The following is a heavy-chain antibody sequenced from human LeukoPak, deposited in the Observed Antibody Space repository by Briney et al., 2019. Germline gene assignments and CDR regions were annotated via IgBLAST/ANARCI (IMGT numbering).Heavy chain of an antibody. CDR3: ARCGSGWYWAGY. CDR2: INPNSGGT. CDR1: GYTFTGYY. J-gene: IGHJ4*02. D-gene: IGHD6-19*01. Sequence: ASVKVSCKASGYTFTGYYMHWVRQAPGQGLEWMGWINPNSGGTNYAQKFQGRVTMTRNTSISTAYMELSSLRSEDTAVYYCARCGSGWYWAGYWGQGTLVTVSS. V-gene: IGHV1-2*02.